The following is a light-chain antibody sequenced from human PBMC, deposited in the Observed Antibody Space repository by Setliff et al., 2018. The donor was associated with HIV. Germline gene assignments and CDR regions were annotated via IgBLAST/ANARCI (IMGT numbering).Light chain of an antibody. J-gene: IGLJ1*01. Sequence: QSVLTQHASVSGSPGQSITISCTGTSSDIGAYKYVSWYQQHPCKAPKVMIYDFRKRPSGVSNRFSGSKSGNTASLAISGLQAEDEAAYYCSSYVNINTLVFGTGTKVTVL. CDR2: DFR. V-gene: IGLV2-14*03. CDR1: SSDIGAYKY. CDR3: SSYVNINTLV.